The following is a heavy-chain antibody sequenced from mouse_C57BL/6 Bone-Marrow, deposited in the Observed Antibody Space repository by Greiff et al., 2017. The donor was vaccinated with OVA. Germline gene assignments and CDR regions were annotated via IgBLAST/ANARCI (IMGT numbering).Heavy chain of an antibody. CDR2: IHPNSGST. CDR3: ARSPTAQAFYAMDY. V-gene: IGHV1-64*01. Sequence: VQLQQPGAELVKPGASVKLSCKASGYTFTSYWMHWVKQRPGQGLEWIGMIHPNSGSTNYNEKFKSKATLTVDKSSSTAYMQLSSLTSEDSAVYDCARSPTAQAFYAMDYWGQGTSVTVSS. D-gene: IGHD3-2*02. J-gene: IGHJ4*01. CDR1: GYTFTSYW.